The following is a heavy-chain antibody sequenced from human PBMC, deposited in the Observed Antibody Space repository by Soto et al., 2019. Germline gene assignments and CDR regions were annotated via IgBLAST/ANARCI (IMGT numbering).Heavy chain of an antibody. CDR1: GFTFSSYA. J-gene: IGHJ4*02. V-gene: IGHV3-30-3*01. D-gene: IGHD3-3*01. CDR2: ISYDGSNK. CDR3: ARDQPVGFGVVTSRSLDY. Sequence: QVQLVESGGGVVQPGRSLRLSCAASGFTFSSYAMHWVRQAPGKGLEWVAVISYDGSNKYYADSVKGRFTISRDNSKNTLYLQMNSLRAEDTAVYYWARDQPVGFGVVTSRSLDYLGQGTLVTVSS.